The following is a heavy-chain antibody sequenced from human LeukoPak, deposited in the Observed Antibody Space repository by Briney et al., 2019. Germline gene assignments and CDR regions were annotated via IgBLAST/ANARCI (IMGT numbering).Heavy chain of an antibody. Sequence: GASVKVSCKASGYTFTSYGISWVRQAAGQGLEWVGWISAYNCNTNYAQKLQGRVTMTTDTSTSTAYMELRSLRSDDTAVYYCARDVEDIVVVVAAAYYYYGMDVWGQGTTVTVSS. CDR1: GYTFTSYG. V-gene: IGHV1-18*01. D-gene: IGHD2-15*01. CDR2: ISAYNCNT. J-gene: IGHJ6*02. CDR3: ARDVEDIVVVVAAAYYYYGMDV.